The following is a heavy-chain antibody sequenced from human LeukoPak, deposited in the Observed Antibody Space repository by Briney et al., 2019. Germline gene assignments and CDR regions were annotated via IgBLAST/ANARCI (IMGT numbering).Heavy chain of an antibody. D-gene: IGHD6-13*01. CDR2: IYYSGST. CDR1: GGSISSSSYY. V-gene: IGHV4-39*07. CDR3: AGRIAAAGKGFDP. J-gene: IGHJ5*02. Sequence: SETLSLTCTVSGGSISSSSYYWGWIRQPPVKGLQWIGSIYYSGSTYYNPSLKSRVTISVDTSKNQFSLKLSSVTAADTAVYYCAGRIAAAGKGFDPWGQGTLVTVSS.